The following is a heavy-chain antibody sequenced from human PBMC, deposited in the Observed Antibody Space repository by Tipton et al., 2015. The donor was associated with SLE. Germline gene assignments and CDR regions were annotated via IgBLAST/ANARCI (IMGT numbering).Heavy chain of an antibody. Sequence: TLSLTCAVYGGSFSGYYWSWIRQPPGKGLEWIGEINHRGSTNYNPSLKSRVTISIDTSKNQFSLKLSSVTAEDTAVYYCARLEGDDYGDFRPYWGQGTLVTVSS. D-gene: IGHD4-17*01. V-gene: IGHV4-34*01. J-gene: IGHJ4*02. CDR1: GGSFSGYY. CDR2: INHRGST. CDR3: ARLEGDDYGDFRPY.